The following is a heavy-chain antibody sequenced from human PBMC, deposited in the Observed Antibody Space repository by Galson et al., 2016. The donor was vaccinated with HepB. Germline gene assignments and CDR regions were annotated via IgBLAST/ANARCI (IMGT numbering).Heavy chain of an antibody. CDR1: GFTFSSYD. Sequence: SLRLSCAASGFTFSSYDMHWVRQATGKGLEWVSGIGTAGDTYYPGSVKGRFTISREDAKNSLYLQMNSLRAGETAVYYCATSVYGDYRFDDWYFDLWGRGTLVTVSS. CDR3: ATSVYGDYRFDDWYFDL. CDR2: IGTAGDT. D-gene: IGHD4-17*01. J-gene: IGHJ2*01. V-gene: IGHV3-13*04.